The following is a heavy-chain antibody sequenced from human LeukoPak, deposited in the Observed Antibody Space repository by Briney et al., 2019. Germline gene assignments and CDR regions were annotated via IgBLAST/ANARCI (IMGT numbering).Heavy chain of an antibody. V-gene: IGHV1-69*13. Sequence: SVKVSCKASGYTFTSYGISWVRQAPGQGLEWMGGIIPIFGTANYAQKFQGRVTITADESTSTAYMELSSLRSEDTAVYYCARGSSGYYYFDYWGQGTLVTVSS. J-gene: IGHJ4*02. CDR3: ARGSSGYYYFDY. CDR1: GYTFTSYG. CDR2: IIPIFGTA. D-gene: IGHD3-22*01.